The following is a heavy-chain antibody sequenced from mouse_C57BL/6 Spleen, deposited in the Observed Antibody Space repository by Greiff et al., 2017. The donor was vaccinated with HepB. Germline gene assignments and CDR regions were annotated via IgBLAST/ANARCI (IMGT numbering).Heavy chain of an antibody. V-gene: IGHV3-6*01. CDR3: TRFFIGYFDY. CDR1: GYSITSGYY. D-gene: IGHD1-1*01. CDR2: ISYDGSN. J-gene: IGHJ2*01. Sequence: EVQLKESGPGLVKPSQSLSLTCSVTGYSITSGYYWNWIRQLPGNKLEWMGYISYDGSNNYNPSLKNRISITRDTSKNQFFLKLNSVTTEDTATYYCTRFFIGYFDYWGQGTTLTVSS.